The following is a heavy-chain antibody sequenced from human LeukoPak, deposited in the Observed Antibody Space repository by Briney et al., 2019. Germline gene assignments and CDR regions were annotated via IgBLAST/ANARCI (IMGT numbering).Heavy chain of an antibody. D-gene: IGHD6-19*01. CDR1: GGSISSYY. CDR2: IYYSGST. Sequence: PSETLSLTCTVSGGSISSYYWSWIRQPPGKGLEWIGYIYYSGSTNYNPSLKSRVTISVDTSKNQFSLKLGSVTAADTAVYYCTRGRQWLVFSADYWGQGTLVTVSS. V-gene: IGHV4-59*01. J-gene: IGHJ4*02. CDR3: TRGRQWLVFSADY.